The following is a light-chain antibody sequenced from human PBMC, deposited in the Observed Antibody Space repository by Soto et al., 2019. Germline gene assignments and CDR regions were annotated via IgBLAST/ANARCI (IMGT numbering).Light chain of an antibody. V-gene: IGKV3-15*01. CDR1: QSVNSN. CDR3: QQYNSWPLT. Sequence: EIVMTQSPVTLSVSPGERATLSCRASQSVNSNLAWYQQKPGQAPRLLIYAASTGATGIPARFSGSGSGSDFTLTISSLQSEDFAVYYCQQYNSWPLTFGQGTKVDIK. J-gene: IGKJ1*01. CDR2: AAS.